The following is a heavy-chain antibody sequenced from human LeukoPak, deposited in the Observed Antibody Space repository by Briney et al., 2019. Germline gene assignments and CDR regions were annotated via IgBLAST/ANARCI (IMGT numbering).Heavy chain of an antibody. J-gene: IGHJ4*02. CDR1: GDDLVTYW. D-gene: IGHD1-1*01. Sequence: GESLKISCKGSGDDLVTYWIAWVRQMPGKGLEWMGVIYPADSDTRYSPSFQGQVTISADRSISTAYLQWSSLKASDTAMYYCARHETGPYFDYWGQGTLVTVSS. CDR3: ARHETGPYFDY. V-gene: IGHV5-51*01. CDR2: IYPADSDT.